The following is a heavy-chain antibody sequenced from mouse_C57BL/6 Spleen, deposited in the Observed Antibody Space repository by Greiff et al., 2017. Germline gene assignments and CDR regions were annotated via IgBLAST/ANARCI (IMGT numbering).Heavy chain of an antibody. V-gene: IGHV5-17*01. CDR3: ARPGATVVAFDY. CDR1: GFTFSDYG. Sequence: VQLKQSGGGLVKPGGSLKLSCAASGFTFSDYGMHWVRQAPEKGLEWVAYISSGSSTIYYADTVKGRFTISRDNAKNTLFLQMTSLRSEDTAMYYCARPGATVVAFDYWGQGTTLTVSS. D-gene: IGHD1-1*01. CDR2: ISSGSSTI. J-gene: IGHJ2*01.